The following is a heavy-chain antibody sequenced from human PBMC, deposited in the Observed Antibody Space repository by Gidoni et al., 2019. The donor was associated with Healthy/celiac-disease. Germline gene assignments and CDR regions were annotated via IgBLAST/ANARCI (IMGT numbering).Heavy chain of an antibody. V-gene: IGHV4-61*02. CDR3: ARAPMRHYCGGDCYRTYYGMDV. CDR1: GGSISSGSYY. J-gene: IGHJ6*02. Sequence: QVQLQESGPGLVKPSQTLSLTCTVAGGSISSGSYYWGWIRQPAGKGLERMGRIYTSVGTNYNPPLKSRVTISLDTAKTQFSLMLSSVTAADTAVYYCARAPMRHYCGGDCYRTYYGMDVWGQGTTVTVSS. CDR2: IYTSVGT. D-gene: IGHD2-21*02.